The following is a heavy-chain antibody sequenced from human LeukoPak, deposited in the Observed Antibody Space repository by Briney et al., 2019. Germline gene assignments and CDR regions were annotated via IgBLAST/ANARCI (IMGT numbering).Heavy chain of an antibody. Sequence: SVMVSCKASGGTVNDYSISWVRQAPGQGLEWMGRIIPLLGTTHCAQNFQGRFTMTADKSTTSVYMELSSLRSEDTAVYYCVRSGYDYDWFDPWGQGTLVTVSS. V-gene: IGHV1-69*08. CDR3: VRSGYDYDWFDP. CDR1: GGTVNDYS. J-gene: IGHJ5*02. D-gene: IGHD5-12*01. CDR2: IIPLLGTT.